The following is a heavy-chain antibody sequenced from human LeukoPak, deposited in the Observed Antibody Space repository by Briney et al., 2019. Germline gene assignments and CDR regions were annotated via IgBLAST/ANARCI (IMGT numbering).Heavy chain of an antibody. CDR3: AREGRYNYQSSGYPRYSYYYGMDV. V-gene: IGHV4-59*01. J-gene: IGHJ6*02. Sequence: SETLSLTCTVSGRYISSYYWSWIRQPPGKGLEWIGYIYYSGSSNYNPSLKSRVTISVDTSKNQFSLKLSSVTAADTAVYYCAREGRYNYQSSGYPRYSYYYGMDVWGQGTTVTVSS. CDR1: GRYISSYY. D-gene: IGHD3-22*01. CDR2: IYYSGSS.